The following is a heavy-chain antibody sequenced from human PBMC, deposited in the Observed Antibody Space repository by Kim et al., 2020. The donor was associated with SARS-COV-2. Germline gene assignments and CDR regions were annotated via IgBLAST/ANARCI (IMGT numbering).Heavy chain of an antibody. D-gene: IGHD5-12*01. J-gene: IGHJ3*02. V-gene: IGHV3-21*01. CDR2: ISSSSSYI. CDR1: GFTFSSYS. Sequence: GGSLRLSCAASGFTFSSYSMNWVRQAPGKGLEWVSSISSSSSYIYYADSVKGRFTISRDNAKNSLYLQMNSLRAEDTAVYYCARVKEDIVATIGAFDIWGQGTMVTVSS. CDR3: ARVKEDIVATIGAFDI.